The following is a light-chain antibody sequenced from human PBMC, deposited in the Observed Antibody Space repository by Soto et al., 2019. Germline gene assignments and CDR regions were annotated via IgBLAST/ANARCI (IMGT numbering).Light chain of an antibody. V-gene: IGKV1-5*01. CDR2: GAS. J-gene: IGKJ1*01. CDR1: RSISPW. Sequence: DIQMTQSPSTLSASVGDRVTLACRASRSISPWLAWYQQKPGKPPKHLIYGASSLAAGVPSRLSGSGSGTDFTITIRSLQPDDFASYDCQQYSSSTTFGQGTKVDIK. CDR3: QQYSSSTT.